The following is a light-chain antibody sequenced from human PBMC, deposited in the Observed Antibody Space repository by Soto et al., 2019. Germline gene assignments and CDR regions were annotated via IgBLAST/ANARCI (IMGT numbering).Light chain of an antibody. V-gene: IGKV3-20*01. J-gene: IGKJ2*01. CDR2: GAS. Sequence: EIVLTQSPGTLSLSPGERATLSCRASQSVSSTYLAWYQQKPGQAPRLLIYGASSRATGIPDRFSGSASGTDFTLTINRLEPEDLAIYYCQQYGDSRTFGQGTKLEIK. CDR1: QSVSSTY. CDR3: QQYGDSRT.